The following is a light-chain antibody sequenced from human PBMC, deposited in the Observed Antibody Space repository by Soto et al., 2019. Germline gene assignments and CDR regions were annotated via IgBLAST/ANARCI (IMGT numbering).Light chain of an antibody. CDR3: QQRGNPLT. CDR2: GAS. Sequence: IVLTQSPATVSLSPGERATLYFSSSQSVSCSLAWYQQKPGHAPMLLIYGASNGATGTPARFSGAGSGTDFTLTISSLEPEDFAVYYCQQRGNPLTFGGGTKVDI. J-gene: IGKJ4*01. CDR1: QSVSCS. V-gene: IGKV3-11*01.